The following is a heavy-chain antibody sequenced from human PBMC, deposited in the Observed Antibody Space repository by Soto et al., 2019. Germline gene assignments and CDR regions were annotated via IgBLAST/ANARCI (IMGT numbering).Heavy chain of an antibody. CDR3: ARLTYTANGSHYYYYHGMDV. V-gene: IGHV5-51*01. J-gene: IGHJ6*02. CDR1: GYSFTSYW. Sequence: ESLKISCKGSGYSFTSYWIGWVRQMPGKGLEWMGIIYPGDSDTRYSPSFQGQVTISADKSISTAYLQWSSLKDSDTAMYSCARLTYTANGSHYYYYHGMDVWGQGTTVTVSS. CDR2: IYPGDSDT. D-gene: IGHD3-16*01.